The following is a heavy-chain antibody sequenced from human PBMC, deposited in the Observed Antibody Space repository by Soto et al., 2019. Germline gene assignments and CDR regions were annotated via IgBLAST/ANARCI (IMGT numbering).Heavy chain of an antibody. CDR2: INPDSGAT. J-gene: IGHJ4*02. V-gene: IGHV1-2*02. D-gene: IGHD2-8*02. CDR1: GYSFTGFY. Sequence: ASVKVSCKASGYSFTGFYIHWVRQAPGQGLEWMGWINPDSGATNYAQNFQGRVTLTSDTSISTASMDLTSLTSDDTAVYYCARGDYGTGGYPFPYFDYWGQGTLVTVS. CDR3: ARGDYGTGGYPFPYFDY.